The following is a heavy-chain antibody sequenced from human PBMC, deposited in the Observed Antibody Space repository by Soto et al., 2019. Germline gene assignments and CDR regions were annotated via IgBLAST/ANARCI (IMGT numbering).Heavy chain of an antibody. D-gene: IGHD3-10*01. CDR3: AALVRGVTGADY. V-gene: IGHV3-72*01. CDR2: SRNKVNGYTS. J-gene: IGHJ4*02. CDR1: GVTFSDHA. Sequence: EVQLVESGGGLVQPGGSLRLSCAGSGVTFSDHAMDWVRQAPGKGLEWVGRSRNKVNGYTSPDAASVKGRFTISRDDSTNPLFLQMNSLKTEDPAVYNSAALVRGVTGADYWGQGTLVTVSS.